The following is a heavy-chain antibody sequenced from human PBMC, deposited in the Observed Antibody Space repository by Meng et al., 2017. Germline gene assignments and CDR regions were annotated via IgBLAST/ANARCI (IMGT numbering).Heavy chain of an antibody. CDR3: ASSMVRGVITDY. D-gene: IGHD3-10*01. CDR2: IYHSGST. J-gene: IGHJ4*02. V-gene: IGHV4-4*02. CDR1: GGSISSSNW. Sequence: SETLSLTCAVPGGSISSSNWWSWVRQPPGKGLEWIGEIYHSGSTNYNPSLKSRVTISVDKSKNQFSLKLSSVTAADTAVYYCASSMVRGVITDYWGQGTLVTVSS.